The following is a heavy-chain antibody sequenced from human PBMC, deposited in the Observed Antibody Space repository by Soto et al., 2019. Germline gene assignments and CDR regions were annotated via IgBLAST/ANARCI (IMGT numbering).Heavy chain of an antibody. D-gene: IGHD3-10*01. CDR1: GFTFSGYA. V-gene: IGHV3-30*04. J-gene: IGHJ4*02. CDR3: ARSRNSAVADSFDF. Sequence: PGGSLRLSCAGSGFTFSGYAIHWVRQAPGKGLEWVAVISRDGKNKYYVDSVKGRFTISRDDSQNTLYLQMNSLRREDTAVYYCARSRNSAVADSFDFWGQGTLVTVSS. CDR2: ISRDGKNK.